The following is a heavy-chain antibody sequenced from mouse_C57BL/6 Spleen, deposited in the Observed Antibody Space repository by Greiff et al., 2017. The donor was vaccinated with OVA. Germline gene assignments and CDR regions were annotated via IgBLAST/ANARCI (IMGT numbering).Heavy chain of an antibody. J-gene: IGHJ2*01. CDR3: ARHTGYSNFFFDY. Sequence: EVKLVESGGDLVKPGGSLKLSCAASGFTFSSYGMSWVRQTPDKRLEWVATISSGGSYTYYPDSVKGRFTISRDNAKNTLYLTMSRLKSEDTAMYYCARHTGYSNFFFDYWGQGTTLTVSS. V-gene: IGHV5-6*01. CDR2: ISSGGSYT. D-gene: IGHD2-5*01. CDR1: GFTFSSYG.